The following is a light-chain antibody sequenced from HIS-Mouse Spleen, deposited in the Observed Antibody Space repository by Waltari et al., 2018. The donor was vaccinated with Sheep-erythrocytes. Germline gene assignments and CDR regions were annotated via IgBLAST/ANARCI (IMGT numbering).Light chain of an antibody. Sequence: SYELTQPPSVSVSPGQTASITCSGDKLGDKYACWYQQKPGQSPVLVIYQDSKRPSXSPERFSGSNSGNTATLTISGTQAMDEADYYCQAWDSSTAVFGGGTKLTVL. CDR2: QDS. CDR1: KLGDKY. V-gene: IGLV3-1*01. J-gene: IGLJ2*01. CDR3: QAWDSSTAV.